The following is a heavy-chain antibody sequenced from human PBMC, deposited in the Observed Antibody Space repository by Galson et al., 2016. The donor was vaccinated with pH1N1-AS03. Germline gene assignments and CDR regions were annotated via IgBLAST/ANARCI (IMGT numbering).Heavy chain of an antibody. J-gene: IGHJ4*02. Sequence: QSGAEVKKPGGSLKIPCKGSGYSFARYWIGWVRQMPGKGLEWMGVIYPGDSDTRYSPSFQGLVTISVDKTFNTAYLQWGSLEASDTAMYYCARDAGTDYFDHWGQGTLVTVPS. D-gene: IGHD6-13*01. CDR2: IYPGDSDT. V-gene: IGHV5-51*01. CDR1: GYSFARYW. CDR3: ARDAGTDYFDH.